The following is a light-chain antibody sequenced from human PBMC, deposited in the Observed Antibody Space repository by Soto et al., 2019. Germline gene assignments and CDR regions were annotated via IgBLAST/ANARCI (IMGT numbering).Light chain of an antibody. J-gene: IGLJ3*02. Sequence: QSALTQHRSVSRSPGQSVTISCTGTSSDVGGYNYVSWYQQHPGKAPKLMIYDVSKRPSGVPDRFSGSKSGNTASLTISGLQAEDEADYYCCSYAGSYSWVFGGGTKLTVL. CDR1: SSDVGGYNY. CDR3: CSYAGSYSWV. CDR2: DVS. V-gene: IGLV2-11*01.